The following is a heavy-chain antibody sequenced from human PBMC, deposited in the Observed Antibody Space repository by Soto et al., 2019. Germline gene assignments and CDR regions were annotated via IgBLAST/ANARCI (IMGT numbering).Heavy chain of an antibody. V-gene: IGHV3-53*01. D-gene: IGHD3-16*01. Sequence: GGSLRLSCAASGFSISSKYMSWVRLAPGKGLEWVSVIHNDDNTYYADSVKGRFTISRDKSKNTVYLQMNSLRAEDTAVYYCARDRPPLLRLPARRPLDYWGQGTLVTVSS. J-gene: IGHJ4*02. CDR3: ARDRPPLLRLPARRPLDY. CDR1: GFSISSKY. CDR2: IHNDDNT.